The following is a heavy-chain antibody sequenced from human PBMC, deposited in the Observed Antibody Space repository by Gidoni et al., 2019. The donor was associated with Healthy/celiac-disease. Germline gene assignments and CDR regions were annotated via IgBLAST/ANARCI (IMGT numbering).Heavy chain of an antibody. D-gene: IGHD3-22*01. CDR1: GFTFSSYS. CDR3: ARDVPYYDSSGYYGGGDSFDY. J-gene: IGHJ4*02. Sequence: EVQLVESGGGLVKPGGSLRLSCAASGFTFSSYSMNWVRQAPGKGLEWVSSISSSSSYIYYADSVKGRFTISRDNAKNSLYLQMNSLRAEDTAVYYCARDVPYYDSSGYYGGGDSFDYWGQGTLVTVSS. CDR2: ISSSSSYI. V-gene: IGHV3-21*01.